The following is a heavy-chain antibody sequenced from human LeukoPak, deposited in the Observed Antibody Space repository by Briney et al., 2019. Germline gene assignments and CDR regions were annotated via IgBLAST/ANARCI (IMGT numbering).Heavy chain of an antibody. V-gene: IGHV3-74*01. CDR3: ARVQSDHDFWSGYFSPFDY. Sequence: GGSLRLSCAASGFTFSSYWMHWVRQAPGKGLVWVSRINSDGSSTSYADSVKGRFTISRDNAKNTLYLQMNSLRAEDTAVYYCARVQSDHDFWSGYFSPFDYWGQGTLVTVSS. CDR2: INSDGSST. CDR1: GFTFSSYW. D-gene: IGHD3-3*01. J-gene: IGHJ4*02.